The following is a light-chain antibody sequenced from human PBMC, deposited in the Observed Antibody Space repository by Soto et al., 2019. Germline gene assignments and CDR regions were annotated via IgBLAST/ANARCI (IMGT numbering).Light chain of an antibody. CDR3: SSYTSSSTYV. CDR2: HVT. J-gene: IGLJ1*01. Sequence: QSVLTQPASVSVSPGQSIAISYTGTSSDVGAYNYVSWYQHHPGKAPKLMIYHVTNRPSGVSDRFSGSKSGNTASLTISGLQADDEADYYCSSYTSSSTYVFGTGTKVTVL. CDR1: SSDVGAYNY. V-gene: IGLV2-14*03.